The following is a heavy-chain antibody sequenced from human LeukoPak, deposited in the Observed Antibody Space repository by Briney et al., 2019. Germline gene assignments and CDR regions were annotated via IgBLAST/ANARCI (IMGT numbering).Heavy chain of an antibody. CDR2: IWYDGSNK. CDR1: GFTFSSYG. CDR3: ARDLSLVDFWSGYYTPFYVMDV. V-gene: IGHV3-33*01. D-gene: IGHD3-3*01. Sequence: GGSLRLSCAASGFTFSSYGMHWVRQAPGKGVEWVAVIWYDGSNKYYADSVKGRFTISRDNSKNTLYLQMNSLRAEDTAVYYCARDLSLVDFWSGYYTPFYVMDVWGQGTTVTVSS. J-gene: IGHJ6*02.